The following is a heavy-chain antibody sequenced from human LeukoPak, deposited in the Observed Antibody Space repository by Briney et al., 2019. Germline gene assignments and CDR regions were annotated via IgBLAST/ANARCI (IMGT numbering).Heavy chain of an antibody. V-gene: IGHV1-46*01. D-gene: IGHD1-26*01. CDR2: INPSGGST. Sequence: ASVKVSCKASGYTSTTYYMHWVRQAPGQGFEWMGIINPSGGSTNYVQKFQGRVTMTRDTSTSTVYMQLSSLRSDDTAVYYCARDLGGSYQDYWGQGTLVTVSS. CDR1: GYTSTTYY. CDR3: ARDLGGSYQDY. J-gene: IGHJ4*02.